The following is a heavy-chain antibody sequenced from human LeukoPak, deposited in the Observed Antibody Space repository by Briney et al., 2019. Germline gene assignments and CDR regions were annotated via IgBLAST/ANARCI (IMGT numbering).Heavy chain of an antibody. CDR3: AISPEYSSSSGDY. V-gene: IGHV4-59*05. D-gene: IGHD6-6*01. CDR1: GFTFSSYSMN. CDR2: IYYSGST. Sequence: PGGSLRLSCAASGFTFSSYSMNWVRQPPGKGLEWIGSIYYSGSTYYNPSLKSRVTISVDTSKNQFSLKLSSVTAADTAVYYCAISPEYSSSSGDYWGQGTLVTVSS. J-gene: IGHJ4*02.